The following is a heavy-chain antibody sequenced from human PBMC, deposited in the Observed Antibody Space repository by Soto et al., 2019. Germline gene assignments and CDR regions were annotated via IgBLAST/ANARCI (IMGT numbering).Heavy chain of an antibody. J-gene: IGHJ5*02. V-gene: IGHV1-69*02. CDR1: GGTFSCYT. CDR3: ARASIAARPSGFDH. CDR2: IIPICGIA. D-gene: IGHD6-6*01. Sequence: QVQLVQSGAEVKKPGSSVKVSCKASGGTFSCYTISWVRQAPGQGLEWMGRIIPICGIANYAQKFQGRVTITADKPTSTAYMVLSSLRSEDTAVYYCARASIAARPSGFDHWGQGTLVTVSS.